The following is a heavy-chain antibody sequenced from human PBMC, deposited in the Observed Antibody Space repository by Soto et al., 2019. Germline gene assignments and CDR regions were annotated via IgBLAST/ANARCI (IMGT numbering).Heavy chain of an antibody. Sequence: SETLSLTCAVSGGPISSRTYSWGWIRQPPGKSLECIWTIYYHGNTYSNPSLKSRVTISVDTSKNQFSLKLSSVTAADTAVYYCARGQAPPAVSRAKSKKNWFDPWGQGTLVTVSS. CDR1: GGPISSRTYS. J-gene: IGHJ5*02. CDR2: IYYHGNT. CDR3: ARGQAPPAVSRAKSKKNWFDP. V-gene: IGHV4-39*01. D-gene: IGHD3-3*02.